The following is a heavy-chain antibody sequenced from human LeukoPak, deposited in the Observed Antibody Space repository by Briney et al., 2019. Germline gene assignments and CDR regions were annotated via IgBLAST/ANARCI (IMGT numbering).Heavy chain of an antibody. CDR1: GGSISSYY. J-gene: IGHJ4*02. V-gene: IGHV4-59*01. D-gene: IGHD3-10*01. CDR2: IYYSGST. CDR3: AGVVGGSTYYFDY. Sequence: SETLSLICTVSGGSISSYYWSWSRQPPGKGLEWIGYIYYSGSTNYNPSLKSRVTISVYTSKNQFSLKLSSVTAADTAVYYCAGVVGGSTYYFDYWGQGTLVTVSS.